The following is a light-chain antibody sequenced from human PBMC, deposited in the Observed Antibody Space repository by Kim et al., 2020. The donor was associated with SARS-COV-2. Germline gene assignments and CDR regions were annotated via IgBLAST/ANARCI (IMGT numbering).Light chain of an antibody. V-gene: IGLV6-57*03. CDR1: SGGIASNY. CDR3: QSYDSSNWV. Sequence: TNSCHRSSGGIASNYVQWYRHRPASAPTAVISEDNHRPAGVTDRFSGSIDSSSNSASLTISGLKTEDEADYYCQSYDSSNWVFGGGTQLTVL. J-gene: IGLJ3*02. CDR2: EDN.